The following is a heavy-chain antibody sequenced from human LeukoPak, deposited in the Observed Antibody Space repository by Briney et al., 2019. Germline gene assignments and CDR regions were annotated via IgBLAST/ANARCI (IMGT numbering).Heavy chain of an antibody. CDR1: GLTFCVYS. D-gene: IGHD3-22*01. CDR3: AKRYPYDSSTYAFDY. V-gene: IGHV3-23*01. CDR2: IRGRSDRT. J-gene: IGHJ4*02. Sequence: GRSLRLSCAASGLTFCVYSVSWVRQAPGKGLEWVSAIRGRSDRTNYADSAKGRFTFSRDNSKNTVYLQMNSLRAEDTAVYYCAKRYPYDSSTYAFDYWGQGALVTVSS.